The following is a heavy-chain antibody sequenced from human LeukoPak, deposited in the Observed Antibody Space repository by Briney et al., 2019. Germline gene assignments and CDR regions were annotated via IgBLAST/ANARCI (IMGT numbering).Heavy chain of an antibody. V-gene: IGHV3-23*01. CDR1: GFTFSSYA. CDR2: ISGSGGST. Sequence: GGSLRLSCAASGFTFSSYAMSWVRQAPGKGLEWVSAISGSGGSTYYADSVKGRFTISRDNSKNTLYLQMNSLRAEDTAVYYCAKSAAAGIIYSPYYFDYWGQGTLVTVSS. CDR3: AKSAAAGIIYSPYYFDY. J-gene: IGHJ4*02. D-gene: IGHD6-13*01.